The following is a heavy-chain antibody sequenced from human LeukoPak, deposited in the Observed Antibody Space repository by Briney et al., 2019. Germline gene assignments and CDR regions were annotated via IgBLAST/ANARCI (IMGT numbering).Heavy chain of an antibody. Sequence: SETLSLTCSVSGYSISSDYYWGWIRQPPGKGLEWIGTFFHGGRPYYNPSLKSRVTISVDTSKNQLSLKLSSVTAADTAVYYCARDWAGGSTMIRGIEFDHWGQGTLVTVSS. CDR2: FFHGGRP. D-gene: IGHD3-10*01. J-gene: IGHJ4*02. CDR3: ARDWAGGSTMIRGIEFDH. V-gene: IGHV4-38-2*02. CDR1: GYSISSDYY.